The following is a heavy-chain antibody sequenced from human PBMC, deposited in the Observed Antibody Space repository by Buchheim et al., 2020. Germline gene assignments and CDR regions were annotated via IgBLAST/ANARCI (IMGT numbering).Heavy chain of an antibody. CDR3: ARGTFAIAARPNYYYYYMDV. V-gene: IGHV1-2*04. D-gene: IGHD6-6*01. Sequence: QVQLVQSGAEVKKPGASVKVSCKASGYTFTGYYMQWVRQAPGQGLEWMGWINPNSGGTNYAQKFQRWVTMTRDTSISTAYLELSRLRSDDTAVYYCARGTFAIAARPNYYYYYMDVWGKGTT. J-gene: IGHJ6*03. CDR2: INPNSGGT. CDR1: GYTFTGYY.